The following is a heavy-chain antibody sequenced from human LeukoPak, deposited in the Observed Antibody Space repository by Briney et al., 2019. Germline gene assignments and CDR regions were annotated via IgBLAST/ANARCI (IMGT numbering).Heavy chain of an antibody. CDR1: GYTLTELS. CDR3: ATGLEYQLLFYFDY. Sequence: GASVKVSCKVSGYTLTELSMHWVRQAPGKGLEWMGGFDPEDGETIYAQKFQGRVTMTEDTSTDTAYMELSRLRSEDTAVYYCATGLEYQLLFYFDYWGQGTLVTVSS. J-gene: IGHJ4*02. D-gene: IGHD2-2*01. V-gene: IGHV1-24*01. CDR2: FDPEDGET.